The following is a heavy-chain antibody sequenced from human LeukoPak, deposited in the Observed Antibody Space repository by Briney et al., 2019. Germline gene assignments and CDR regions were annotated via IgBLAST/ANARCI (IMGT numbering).Heavy chain of an antibody. D-gene: IGHD6-19*01. CDR3: ARPATLYSSALATFDY. V-gene: IGHV1-69*13. J-gene: IGHJ4*02. CDR1: GGTFSSYA. Sequence: SVKVSCKASGGTFSSYAISWVRQAPGQGLEWMGGIIPIFGTANYAQKFQGRVTITADESTSTAYMELSSLRSEDTAVYYCARPATLYSSALATFDYWGQGTLVTVSS. CDR2: IIPIFGTA.